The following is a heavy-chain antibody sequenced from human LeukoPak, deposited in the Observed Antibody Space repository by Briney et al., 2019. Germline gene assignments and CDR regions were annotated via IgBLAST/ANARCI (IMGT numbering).Heavy chain of an antibody. CDR1: GGSISSGSYY. Sequence: PSETLSLTCTVSGGSISSGSYYWGWIRQPPGKGLEWIGSIYYSGSTYYNPSLKSRVTISVDTSKNQFSLKLSSVTAADTAVYYCARGGGVVVVAANNWFDPWGQGTLVTVSS. CDR2: IYYSGST. CDR3: ARGGGVVVVAANNWFDP. V-gene: IGHV4-39*01. J-gene: IGHJ5*02. D-gene: IGHD2-15*01.